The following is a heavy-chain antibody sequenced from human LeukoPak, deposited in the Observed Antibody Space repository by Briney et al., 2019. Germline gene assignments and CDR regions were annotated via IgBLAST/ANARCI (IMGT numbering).Heavy chain of an antibody. V-gene: IGHV3-74*01. CDR2: INSDGRGT. CDR1: GFTFSSYW. CDR3: ARDYDILTGLED. Sequence: GGSLRLSCAASGFTFSSYWMHWVRQAPGKGLVWVSRINSDGRGTSYADSVKGRFIISRDNAKNTLYLQMNSLRAEDTAVYYCARDYDILTGLEDWGQGTLVTVSS. D-gene: IGHD3-9*01. J-gene: IGHJ4*02.